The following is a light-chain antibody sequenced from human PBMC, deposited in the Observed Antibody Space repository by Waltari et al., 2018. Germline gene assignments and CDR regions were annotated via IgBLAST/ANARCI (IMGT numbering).Light chain of an antibody. CDR3: MQDLQTPWT. J-gene: IGKJ1*01. CDR2: LTS. V-gene: IGKV2-28*01. CDR1: QSLLHSNGNTY. Sequence: DIVITKSPLSLPVTPGEPASISCRSSQSLLHSNGNTYVEWFLQKPGQSPQLLIYLTSRRASGVPDRFIGSGSGTDFTLKISRVESEYVGIYYCMQDLQTPWTFGQGTRVEIK.